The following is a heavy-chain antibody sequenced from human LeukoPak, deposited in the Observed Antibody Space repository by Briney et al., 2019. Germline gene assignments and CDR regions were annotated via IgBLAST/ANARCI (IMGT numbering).Heavy chain of an antibody. CDR1: GFTFSSYS. Sequence: KSGGSLRLSCAASGFTFSSYSMNWVRQAPGKGLEWVSSISSSSSYIYCADSVKGRFTISRDNAKNSLYLQMNSLRAEDTAVYYCARVSRAAAGTEQGYFDYWGQGTLVTVSS. J-gene: IGHJ4*02. D-gene: IGHD6-13*01. CDR3: ARVSRAAAGTEQGYFDY. V-gene: IGHV3-21*01. CDR2: ISSSSSYI.